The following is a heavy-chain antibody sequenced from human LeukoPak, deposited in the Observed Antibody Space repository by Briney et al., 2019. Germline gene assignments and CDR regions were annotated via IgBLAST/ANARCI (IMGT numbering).Heavy chain of an antibody. Sequence: PGRSLRLSCTASGFTFSSYGMHWVRQAPGKGLEWVAVIWYDGSNKYYADSVKGRFTISRDNSKNTLYLQMNSLRAEDTAVYYCARRAAAGPRGYYYYMDVWGKGTTVTVSS. D-gene: IGHD6-13*01. V-gene: IGHV3-33*01. J-gene: IGHJ6*03. CDR3: ARRAAAGPRGYYYYMDV. CDR1: GFTFSSYG. CDR2: IWYDGSNK.